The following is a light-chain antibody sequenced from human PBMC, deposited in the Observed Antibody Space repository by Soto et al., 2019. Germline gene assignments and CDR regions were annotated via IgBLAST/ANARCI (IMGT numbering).Light chain of an antibody. J-gene: IGKJ4*01. V-gene: IGKV1-5*03. Sequence: DVQMTQSPSSLSASVGDSVTITCRASQSVFNHLSWFQQRPGKAPKLLIYKASNLEGGVPSRFSGSGSGTEFNITISSLQPDDFATYYCQQYNTYPLTFGGGTKV. CDR1: QSVFNH. CDR2: KAS. CDR3: QQYNTYPLT.